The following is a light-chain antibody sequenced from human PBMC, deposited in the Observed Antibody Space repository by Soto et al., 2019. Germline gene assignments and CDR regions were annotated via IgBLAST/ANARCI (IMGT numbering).Light chain of an antibody. V-gene: IGLV1-40*01. CDR3: QSYARSLRGNYV. CDR1: SANIGAGDD. J-gene: IGLJ1*01. CDR2: SNI. Sequence: QSVLTQPPSVSGAPGQRVTISCTGTSANIGAGDDVHGYQHLPGTAPKLRIYSNINRPSGVPDRFSGSKSGTSASLAITGLQAADAAAYYCQSYARSLRGNYVFGNGTKVT.